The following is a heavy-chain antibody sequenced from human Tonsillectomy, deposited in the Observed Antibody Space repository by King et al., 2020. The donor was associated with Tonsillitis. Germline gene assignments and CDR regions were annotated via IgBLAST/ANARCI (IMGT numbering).Heavy chain of an antibody. V-gene: IGHV4-34*01. D-gene: IGHD3-22*01. CDR2: INHSGST. J-gene: IGHJ3*02. CDR3: ARLGADSSGYTDAFDI. CDR1: GGSFSGYY. Sequence: VQLQQWGAGLLKPSETLSLTCAVYGGSFSGYYWSWIRQPPGKGLEWIGEINHSGSTNYNPSLKSRVTISVDTSKNQFSLKLSSVTAADTAVYYCARLGADSSGYTDAFDIWGQGTMVTVSS.